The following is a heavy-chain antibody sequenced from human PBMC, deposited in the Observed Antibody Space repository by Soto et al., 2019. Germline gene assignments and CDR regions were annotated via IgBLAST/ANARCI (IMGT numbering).Heavy chain of an antibody. D-gene: IGHD3-10*01. CDR2: IYNSGSS. CDR1: GDSISRNGFF. Sequence: QVQLQESGPGLVKPSQTLSLTCTVSGDSISRNGFFWTWIRLHPGKGLEWIGYIYNSGSSYYNPSLKSRVIISVDTSKNHFSLNLTAVTAADTAVYYCARGTMLRGPGYYYAMDVWGQGTTVTVSS. V-gene: IGHV4-31*03. CDR3: ARGTMLRGPGYYYAMDV. J-gene: IGHJ6*02.